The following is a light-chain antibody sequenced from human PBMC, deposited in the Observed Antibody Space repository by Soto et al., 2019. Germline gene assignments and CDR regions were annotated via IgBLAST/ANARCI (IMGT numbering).Light chain of an antibody. J-gene: IGKJ5*01. CDR1: QSLTNPY. Sequence: LTQSPGTLSLSPRYRATLFCTARQSLTNPYIAWYQQKPGQAPRLLIYDRSSRATGIPDRFSGSVSGTDFTLTITRLEPEDFAVFYCQQYGSSEIILGQGTRLEIK. CDR2: DRS. V-gene: IGKV3-20*01. CDR3: QQYGSSEII.